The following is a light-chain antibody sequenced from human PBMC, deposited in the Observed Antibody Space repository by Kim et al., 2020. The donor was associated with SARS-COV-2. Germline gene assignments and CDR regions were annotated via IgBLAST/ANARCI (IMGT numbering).Light chain of an antibody. CDR1: SLRSYY. CDR2: GKN. Sequence: SSELTQDPTMSVALGHTVRITCQGDSLRSYYAGWYQQKPGQAPVLVMYGKNNRPSGIRDRFSGSNSGNTASLTISGAQAEDEADYYCNSRDSSGNHLVFG. CDR3: NSRDSSGNHLV. V-gene: IGLV3-19*01. J-gene: IGLJ3*02.